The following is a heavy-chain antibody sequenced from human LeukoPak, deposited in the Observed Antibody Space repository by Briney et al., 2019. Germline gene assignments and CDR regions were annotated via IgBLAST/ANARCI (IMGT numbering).Heavy chain of an antibody. CDR1: GFSVGGKF. CDR2: IHYDGKI. CDR3: ASGDGYLQPY. J-gene: IGHJ4*02. V-gene: IGHV3-53*01. Sequence: PGGSLRLSCAASGFSVGGKFMSWVRQAPGKGLEWVSIIHYDGKIRYAGSVGGRFTIYRDDSENTLFLQMNSLRVDDTAVYFCASGDGYLQPYWGQGTLVTVSS. D-gene: IGHD2-21*01.